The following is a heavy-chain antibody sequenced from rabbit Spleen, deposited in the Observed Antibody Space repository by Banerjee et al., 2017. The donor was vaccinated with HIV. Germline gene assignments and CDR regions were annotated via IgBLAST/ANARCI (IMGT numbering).Heavy chain of an antibody. CDR3: ARDAGTGDYIDVYFNL. J-gene: IGHJ4*01. CDR1: GFSFSRGYD. V-gene: IGHV1S45*01. Sequence: QEHLEESGGGLVKTEGSLTLTCTASGFSFSRGYDMCWVRQAPGRGLEWIGCIYTANGKTYYATWAKGRFTISKSSSTTVTLQMTSLTAADTATYFCARDAGTGDYIDVYFNLWGPGTLVTVS. CDR2: IYTANGKT. D-gene: IGHD8-1*01.